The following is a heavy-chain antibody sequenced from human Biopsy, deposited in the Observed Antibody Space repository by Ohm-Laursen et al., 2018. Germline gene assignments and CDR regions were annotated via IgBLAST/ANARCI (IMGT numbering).Heavy chain of an antibody. CDR1: GGSFTGHY. J-gene: IGHJ6*02. D-gene: IGHD4-11*01. CDR2: IYYSVMT. CDR3: ARDSGILNYGNFKYYHYYGMDV. V-gene: IGHV4-59*11. Sequence: GTLSLTCTVSGGSFTGHYWSWIRQPPGKGLEWIGHIYYSVMTNYNPSLQSRVSISVDTSRNQVSLTLSSVTAADTAVYYCARDSGILNYGNFKYYHYYGMDVWGQGTKVTVSS.